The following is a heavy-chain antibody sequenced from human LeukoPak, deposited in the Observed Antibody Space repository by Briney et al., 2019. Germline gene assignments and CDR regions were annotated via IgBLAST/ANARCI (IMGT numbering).Heavy chain of an antibody. Sequence: PGGSLRLSCAASGFTFSGYYMSWIRQAPGKWLEWVSYISSSGSTIYYADSVKGRFTISRDNAKNSLYLQMNSLRAEDTAVYYCAREASGGGYSYGYLYYFDYWGQGTLVTVSS. J-gene: IGHJ4*02. V-gene: IGHV3-11*01. CDR3: AREASGGGYSYGYLYYFDY. CDR2: ISSSGSTI. CDR1: GFTFSGYY. D-gene: IGHD5-18*01.